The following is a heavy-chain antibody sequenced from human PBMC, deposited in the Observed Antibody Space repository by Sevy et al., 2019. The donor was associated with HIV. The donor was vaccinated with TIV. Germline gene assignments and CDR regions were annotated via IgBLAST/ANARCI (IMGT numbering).Heavy chain of an antibody. J-gene: IGHJ4*02. V-gene: IGHV3-23*01. D-gene: IGHD5-18*01. Sequence: GGSLRLSCAASGFTFSNFAMGWVRQAPGKGLDWISVISGTGDYTYYADSVKGRFTISRENSKNTLFLQMNSLRAEDTAIFYCAKKMGGGSGMAFLVDYWGQGTLVTVSS. CDR2: ISGTGDYT. CDR3: AKKMGGGSGMAFLVDY. CDR1: GFTFSNFA.